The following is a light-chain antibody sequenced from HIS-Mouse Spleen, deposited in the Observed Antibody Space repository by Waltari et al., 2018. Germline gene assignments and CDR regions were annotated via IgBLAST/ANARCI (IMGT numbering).Light chain of an antibody. CDR1: ALPKQN. J-gene: IGLJ2*01. CDR3: QSADSSGTYVV. V-gene: IGLV3-25*03. Sequence: SYKLTHPPSVSVSPGQTARITCSGDALPKQNAYWYQQKPGQAPVLGIYKDSERPSGIPERFSGSSSGTTVTLTISGVQAEDEADYYCQSADSSGTYVVFGGGTKLTVL. CDR2: KDS.